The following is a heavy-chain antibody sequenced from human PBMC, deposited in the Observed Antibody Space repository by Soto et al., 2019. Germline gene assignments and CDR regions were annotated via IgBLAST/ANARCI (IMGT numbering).Heavy chain of an antibody. CDR2: IYPGDSDT. CDR3: ARETLLGDSSGSNS. CDR1: GYSFSRYW. J-gene: IGHJ5*02. V-gene: IGHV5-51*01. Sequence: PGESLKISCKGSGYSFSRYWIAWVRQTPGKGLEWMGLIYPGDSDTRYSPSFQGQVHISADKSITTAYLPGNNLKASDTAIYYGARETLLGDSSGSNSWGQGTMVTVS. D-gene: IGHD3-22*01.